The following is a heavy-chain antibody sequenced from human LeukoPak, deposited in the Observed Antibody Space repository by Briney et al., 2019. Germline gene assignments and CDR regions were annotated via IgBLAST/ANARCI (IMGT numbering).Heavy chain of an antibody. CDR3: ATRHIAVAGTAY. CDR2: INPNSGGT. D-gene: IGHD6-19*01. V-gene: IGHV1-2*02. J-gene: IGHJ4*02. Sequence: ASVKVSCKASGYSFTGYYMHWVRQAPGQGLEWMGWINPNSGGTKNAQKFQGRVTMTRDTSISTAYMELSGLTSDDTAVYYFATRHIAVAGTAYWGQGTLVTVSS. CDR1: GYSFTGYY.